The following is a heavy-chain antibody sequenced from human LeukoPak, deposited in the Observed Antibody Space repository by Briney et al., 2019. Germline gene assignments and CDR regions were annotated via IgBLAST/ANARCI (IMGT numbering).Heavy chain of an antibody. J-gene: IGHJ4*02. Sequence: ASVKVSCKASGYTFTSYGISWVRQAPGQGLEWMGWISPYNHNTKYAQKVQGRVTMTTDTPTSTAYMDLRSLRSDDTAVYYCARVLRYFDWSDYWGQGTLVTVSS. CDR1: GYTFTSYG. D-gene: IGHD3-9*01. V-gene: IGHV1-18*04. CDR2: ISPYNHNT. CDR3: ARVLRYFDWSDY.